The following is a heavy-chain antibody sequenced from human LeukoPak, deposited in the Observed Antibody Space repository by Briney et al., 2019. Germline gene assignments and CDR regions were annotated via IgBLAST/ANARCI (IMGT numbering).Heavy chain of an antibody. CDR2: INHSGST. CDR3: AGLGYGFLDY. CDR1: GGSFSGYY. V-gene: IGHV4-34*01. D-gene: IGHD2-15*01. Sequence: SETLSLTCAVYGGSFSGYYWGWIRQPPGKGLEWIGEINHSGSTNYNPSLKSRVTISVDTSKNQFSLKLSSVTAADTAVYYCAGLGYGFLDYWGQGTLVTVSS. J-gene: IGHJ4*02.